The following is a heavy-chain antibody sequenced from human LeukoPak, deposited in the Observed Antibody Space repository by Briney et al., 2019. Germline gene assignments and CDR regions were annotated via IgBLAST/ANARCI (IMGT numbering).Heavy chain of an antibody. CDR1: GGSFSGYY. D-gene: IGHD1-14*01. CDR2: IHHSGST. V-gene: IGHV4-34*01. J-gene: IGHJ4*02. CDR3: ARDITGSFDY. Sequence: KPSETLSLTCAVYGGSFSGYYWSWIRQPPGKGLECIGEIHHSGSTNYNPSLKSRVTLSVDTSKNQFSLKLSSVTAADTAVYYCARDITGSFDYWGQGNLVTVSS.